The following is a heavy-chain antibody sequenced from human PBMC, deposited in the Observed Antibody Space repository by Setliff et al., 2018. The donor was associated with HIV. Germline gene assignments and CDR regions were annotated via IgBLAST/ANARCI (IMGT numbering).Heavy chain of an antibody. Sequence: SATLSLTCTVSGGSISSSRYYWIWVRQPPGAGQEWIGNNYYSGSTYYNPSLKSRTTISVDTAQNPFSLQLTSVTAAGTAVSYCASQGRSGWLWGGFVSWGQGTLVTVSS. J-gene: IGHJ4*02. CDR2: NYYSGST. CDR3: ASQGRSGWLWGGFVS. CDR1: GGSISSSRYY. V-gene: IGHV4-39*01. D-gene: IGHD6-19*01.